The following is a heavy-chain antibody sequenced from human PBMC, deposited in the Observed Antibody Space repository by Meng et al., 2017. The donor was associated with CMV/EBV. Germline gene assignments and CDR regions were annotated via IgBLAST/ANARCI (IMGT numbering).Heavy chain of an antibody. J-gene: IGHJ4*02. CDR1: GCTFDDYA. D-gene: IGHD2-8*02. CDR2: ISWNSGSI. V-gene: IGHV3-9*01. CDR3: AKDMIPTGYLDY. Sequence: SLKISCAASGCTFDDYAMHWVRQAPGKGLEWVSGISWNSGSIGYADSVKGRFTISRDNAKNSLYLQMNSLRAEDTALYYCAKDMIPTGYLDYWGQGTLVTVSS.